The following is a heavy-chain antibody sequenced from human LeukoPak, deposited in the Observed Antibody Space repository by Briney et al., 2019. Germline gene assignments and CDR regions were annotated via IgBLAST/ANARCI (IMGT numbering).Heavy chain of an antibody. Sequence: PGGSRRLSCAASGFTFSNHVMNWVRQAPGKGLEWVSGIGGGGITFYPHSVRGRFTISRDNSKNTLYLQMNNLRAEDTALYYCAKDFQGQIPDAFDIWGQGTLVTVSS. V-gene: IGHV3-23*01. D-gene: IGHD2-21*01. J-gene: IGHJ3*02. CDR1: GFTFSNHV. CDR2: IGGGGIT. CDR3: AKDFQGQIPDAFDI.